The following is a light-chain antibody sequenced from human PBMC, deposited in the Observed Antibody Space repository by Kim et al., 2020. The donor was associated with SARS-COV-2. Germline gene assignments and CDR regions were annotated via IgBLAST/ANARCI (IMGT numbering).Light chain of an antibody. V-gene: IGKV3-20*01. Sequence: LSPGERATLSCRASQSVSNSYLAWYQQKPGQAPRLLIYDASSRATGIPDRFSGSGSGTDFSLTISRLEPEDFAVYSCQQYGTSPLTFGQGTKLEI. CDR2: DAS. J-gene: IGKJ2*01. CDR3: QQYGTSPLT. CDR1: QSVSNSY.